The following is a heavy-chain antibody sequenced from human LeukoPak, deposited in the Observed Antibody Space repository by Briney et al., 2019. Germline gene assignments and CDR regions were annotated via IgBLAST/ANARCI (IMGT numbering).Heavy chain of an antibody. J-gene: IGHJ4*02. Sequence: GGSLSPSGPAPGFTFRSYGMTWVGQAPPKGLGWGAIISYDGSNKYYADSVKGRFTLSRDNSKNTLYLQMNSLRAEDTAVYYCAKSTTVTQRGYFDYWGQGTLVTVSS. V-gene: IGHV3-30*18. CDR3: AKSTTVTQRGYFDY. CDR2: ISYDGSNK. CDR1: GFTFRSYG. D-gene: IGHD4-17*01.